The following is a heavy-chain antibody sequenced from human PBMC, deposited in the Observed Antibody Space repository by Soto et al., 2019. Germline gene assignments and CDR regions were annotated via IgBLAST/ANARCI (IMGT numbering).Heavy chain of an antibody. CDR1: GGSISSGGYS. J-gene: IGHJ3*02. CDR2: IYHSGST. Sequence: QLQLQESGSGLVKPSQTLSLTCAVSGGSISSGGYSWGWIRQPPGKGLEWIGYIYHSGSTYYNPSLKSRVTISVDRSKNQFSLKLSSVTAADTAVYYCGRDYLATGAFDIWGQGTMVTVSS. V-gene: IGHV4-30-2*01. D-gene: IGHD5-12*01. CDR3: GRDYLATGAFDI.